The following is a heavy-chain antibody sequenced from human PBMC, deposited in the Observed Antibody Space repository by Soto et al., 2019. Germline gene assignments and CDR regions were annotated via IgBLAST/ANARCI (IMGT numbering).Heavy chain of an antibody. D-gene: IGHD2-15*01. CDR1: GGSISSGDYY. J-gene: IGHJ4*02. Sequence: PSETLSLTCSVSGGSISSGDYYWGWIRQPPGKGLEWIGYIYYTGSTYYNPSLESRVTISVDTSKNQFSLKLTSMTAADTAVYHCARDPVVVVAGPPLWGQGTLVTLSS. CDR3: ARDPVVVVAGPPL. V-gene: IGHV4-30-4*01. CDR2: IYYTGST.